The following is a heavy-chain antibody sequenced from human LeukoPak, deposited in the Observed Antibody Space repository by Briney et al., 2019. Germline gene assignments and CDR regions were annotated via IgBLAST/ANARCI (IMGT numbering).Heavy chain of an antibody. D-gene: IGHD6-19*01. CDR1: GFTFGDFT. V-gene: IGHV3-49*04. CDR2: IRGKVYGGTT. CDR3: TRAVPHTDY. J-gene: IGHJ4*02. Sequence: PGGSLRLSCTASGFTFGDFTLGWVRQAPGKGLEWLGFIRGKVYGGTTEYAASVKGRFTFSRDDPKSIAYLQMNSLKTEDTAVYYCTRAVPHTDYWGQGTVVTVSS.